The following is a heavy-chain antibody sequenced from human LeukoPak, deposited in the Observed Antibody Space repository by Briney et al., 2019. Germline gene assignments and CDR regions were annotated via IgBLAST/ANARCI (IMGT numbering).Heavy chain of an antibody. V-gene: IGHV3-23*01. Sequence: GGSLRLSCAASGFTFSSYAMSWVRQAPGKGLEWVSAISGSGGSTYYADSVKGRLTISRDNSKNTLYLQMNSLRAEDTAVYYCAKDLFPPYYYWPPAPASFDYWGQGTLVTVSS. D-gene: IGHD3-10*01. J-gene: IGHJ4*02. CDR3: AKDLFPPYYYWPPAPASFDY. CDR1: GFTFSSYA. CDR2: ISGSGGST.